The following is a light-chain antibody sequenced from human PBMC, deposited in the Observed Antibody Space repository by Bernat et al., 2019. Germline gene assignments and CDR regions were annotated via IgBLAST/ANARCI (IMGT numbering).Light chain of an antibody. CDR2: AAS. V-gene: IGKV1-12*01. CDR3: QQANSFPIT. J-gene: IGKJ5*01. Sequence: DIQMTQSPSSVSASVGHRVTITCRAIQGISSWLACYQQKPGKAPKLLIYAASSLQSGVPSRFSGSGSGTDFTLTISSLQPEDFATYYCQQANSFPITFGQGTRLEIK. CDR1: QGISSW.